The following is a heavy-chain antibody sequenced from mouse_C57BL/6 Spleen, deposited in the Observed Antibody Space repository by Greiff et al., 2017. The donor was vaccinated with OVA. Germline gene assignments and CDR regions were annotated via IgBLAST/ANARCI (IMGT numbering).Heavy chain of an antibody. J-gene: IGHJ4*01. D-gene: IGHD2-4*01. CDR1: GFSLTSYG. Sequence: QVQLKQSGPGLVQPSQSLSITCTVSGFSLTSYGVHWVRQSPGKGLEWLGVIWSGGSTDYNAAFISRLSISKDNSKSQVFFKMNSLQADDTAIYYCARNPHYDYDSYYAMDYWGQGTSVTVSS. CDR3: ARNPHYDYDSYYAMDY. CDR2: IWSGGST. V-gene: IGHV2-2*01.